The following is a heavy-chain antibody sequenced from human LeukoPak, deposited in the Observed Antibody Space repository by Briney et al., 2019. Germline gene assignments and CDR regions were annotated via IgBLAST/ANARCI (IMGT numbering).Heavy chain of an antibody. CDR3: ARAPWMYYAMDV. CDR1: GFIFSDYY. Sequence: GGSLRLSCAASGFIFSDYYMSWVRQAPGKGLEWVANIKQDGRERYYVDSVKGRFTISRDNAKNSLYLQMSSLRAEDTAVYYCARAPWMYYAMDVWGQGTTVTVSS. CDR2: IKQDGRER. D-gene: IGHD1-1*01. J-gene: IGHJ6*02. V-gene: IGHV3-7*01.